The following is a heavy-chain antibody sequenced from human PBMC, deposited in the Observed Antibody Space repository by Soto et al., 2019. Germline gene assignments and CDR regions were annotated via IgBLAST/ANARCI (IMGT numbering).Heavy chain of an antibody. V-gene: IGHV3-30*18. Sequence: GGSLRLSCAASGFTFSSYGMHWVRQAPGKGLEWVAVISYDGSNKYYADSVKGRFTISRDNSKNTLYLQMNSLRAEDTAVYYCAKDPYYYDSSGYYLRDLNYWGQGTLVTVSS. CDR1: GFTFSSYG. D-gene: IGHD3-22*01. J-gene: IGHJ4*02. CDR2: ISYDGSNK. CDR3: AKDPYYYDSSGYYLRDLNY.